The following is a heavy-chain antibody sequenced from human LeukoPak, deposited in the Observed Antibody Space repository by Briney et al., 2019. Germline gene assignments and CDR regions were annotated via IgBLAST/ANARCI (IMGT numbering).Heavy chain of an antibody. V-gene: IGHV3-30*03. CDR1: GFTFSSYG. J-gene: IGHJ4*02. Sequence: PGGSLRLSCAASGFTFSSYGIHWVRQAPGKGLEWVAAISYDESNKYYADSVQGRFTISRDNSKNTLFLQMNSLRADDTAVYYCAREATTSLGATDYWGQGTLVTVSS. CDR3: AREATTSLGATDY. D-gene: IGHD1-26*01. CDR2: ISYDESNK.